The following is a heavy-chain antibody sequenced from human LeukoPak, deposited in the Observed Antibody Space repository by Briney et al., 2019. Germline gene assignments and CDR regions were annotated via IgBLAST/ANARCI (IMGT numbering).Heavy chain of an antibody. CDR2: IYSGGST. CDR1: GFTVSSNY. Sequence: GGSLRLSCAVSGFTVSSNYMSWVRQPPGKGLEWVSVIYSGGSTYYADSVKGRFTISRHDSRDTLYLQMNILRVEDTAVYYCARDLSGVNPFDYWGQGTLVTVSS. CDR3: ARDLSGVNPFDY. J-gene: IGHJ4*02. V-gene: IGHV3-53*04. D-gene: IGHD2-8*01.